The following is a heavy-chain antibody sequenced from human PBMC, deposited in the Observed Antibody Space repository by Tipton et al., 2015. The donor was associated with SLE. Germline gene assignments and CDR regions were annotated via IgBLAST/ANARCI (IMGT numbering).Heavy chain of an antibody. CDR1: GYTFTGYY. J-gene: IGHJ4*02. CDR3: ARGEVAGPFDY. V-gene: IGHV1-2*02. CDR2: INPNSGGT. Sequence: QSGAEVKKPGASVKVSCKASGYTFTGYYMHWVRQAPGQGLEWMGWINPNSGGTNYAQKFQGRVTITADESTSTAYMELSSLRSEDTAVYYCARGEVAGPFDYWGQGTLVTVSS. D-gene: IGHD6-19*01.